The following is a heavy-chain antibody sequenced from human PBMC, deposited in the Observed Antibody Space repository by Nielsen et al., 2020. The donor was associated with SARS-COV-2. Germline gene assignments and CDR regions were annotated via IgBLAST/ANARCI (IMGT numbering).Heavy chain of an antibody. D-gene: IGHD2-2*02. CDR3: ARGHLVVVPSPILGLGPFFYSFYLDV. CDR2: VSHSGST. V-gene: IGHV4-4*02. J-gene: IGHJ6*03. Sequence: SETLSLTCAVFGGSVSSNDWWTWVRQSPGKGLEWIGEVSHSGSTNYSPSLKSRVTLSMDKSRRQFSLRLASVSAADTAVYFCARGHLVVVPSPILGLGPFFYSFYLDVWGKGTTVTVSS. CDR1: GGSVSSNDW.